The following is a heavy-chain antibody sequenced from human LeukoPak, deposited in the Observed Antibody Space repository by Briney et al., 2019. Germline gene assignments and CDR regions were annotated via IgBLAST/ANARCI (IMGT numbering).Heavy chain of an antibody. CDR2: IYTSGST. J-gene: IGHJ4*02. D-gene: IGHD6-19*01. V-gene: IGHV4-61*02. CDR3: ARVLAIPRYSSGSGGVDY. Sequence: SETLSLTCTVSGGSISSGSYYWSWVRQPAGKGLEWIGRIYTSGSTNYNPSLKSRVTISVDTSKNQFSLKLSSVTAADTAVYYCARVLAIPRYSSGSGGVDYWGQGTLVTVSS. CDR1: GGSISSGSYY.